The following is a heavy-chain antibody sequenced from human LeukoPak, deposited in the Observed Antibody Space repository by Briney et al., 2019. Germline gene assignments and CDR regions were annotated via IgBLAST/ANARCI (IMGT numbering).Heavy chain of an antibody. CDR2: IIPIFGTA. V-gene: IGHV1-69*01. J-gene: IGHJ4*02. CDR1: GGTFSSYA. CDR3: ARARSIAVAGTDSDY. D-gene: IGHD6-19*01. Sequence: ASVKVPCKASGGTFSSYAISWVRQAPGQGLEWMGGIIPIFGTANYAQKFQGRVTITADESTSTAYMELSSLRSEDTAVYYCARARSIAVAGTDSDYWGQGTLVTVSS.